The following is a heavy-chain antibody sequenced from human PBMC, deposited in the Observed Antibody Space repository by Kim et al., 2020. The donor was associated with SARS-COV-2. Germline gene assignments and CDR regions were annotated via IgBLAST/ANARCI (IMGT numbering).Heavy chain of an antibody. V-gene: IGHV3-23*01. CDR1: GVTFSSYG. CDR3: AKRGSGFHFDY. J-gene: IGHJ4*02. CDR2: INDRGDTT. D-gene: IGHD3-22*01. Sequence: GGSLRLSCAASGVTFSSYGMSWVRQVPGKGLEWVSAINDRGDTTNYADSVKGRFTIYRDNSNNALYLQMNGLRAADTAVYYCAKRGSGFHFDYWGQGTLVTVSS.